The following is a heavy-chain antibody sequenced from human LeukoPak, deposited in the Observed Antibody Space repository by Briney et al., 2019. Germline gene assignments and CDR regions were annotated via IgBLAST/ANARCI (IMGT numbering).Heavy chain of an antibody. CDR3: ARGLYYDSSGSFDY. V-gene: IGHV4-30-4*01. CDR2: IYYSGST. CDR1: GGSISSGDYY. Sequence: SQTLSLTCTVSGGSISSGDYYWSWIRQPPGKGLEWIGYIYYSGSTYYNPSLKSRVTISVDTSKHQFSLKLRSVTAADTAVYYCARGLYYDSSGSFDYWGQGTLVTVSS. J-gene: IGHJ4*02. D-gene: IGHD3-22*01.